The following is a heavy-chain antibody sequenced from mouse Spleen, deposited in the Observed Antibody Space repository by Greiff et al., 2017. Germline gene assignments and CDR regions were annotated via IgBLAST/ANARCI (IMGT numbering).Heavy chain of an antibody. Sequence: QVQLQQSGAELVKPGASVKISCKASGYAFSSYWMNWVKQRPGKGLEWIGQIYPGDGDTNYNGKFKGKATLTADKSSSTAYMQLSSLTSEDSAVYFCAREDGNPSYYYAMDYWGQGTSVTVSS. CDR1: GYAFSSYW. D-gene: IGHD2-1*01. J-gene: IGHJ4*01. CDR2: IYPGDGDT. V-gene: IGHV1-80*01. CDR3: AREDGNPSYYYAMDY.